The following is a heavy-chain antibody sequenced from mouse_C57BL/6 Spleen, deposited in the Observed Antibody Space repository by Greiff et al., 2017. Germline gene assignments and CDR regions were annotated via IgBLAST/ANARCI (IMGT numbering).Heavy chain of an antibody. CDR1: GYTFTSYW. D-gene: IGHD1-1*01. CDR3: TRWTVVAPYFDY. CDR2: IYPGNSDT. Sequence: EVQLQQSGTVLARPGASVKMSCKTSGYTFTSYWMHWVKQRPGQGLEWIGAIYPGNSDTSYNQKFKGKAKLTAVTSASTAYMELSSLTNEDSAVYYCTRWTVVAPYFDYWGQGTTLTVSS. J-gene: IGHJ2*01. V-gene: IGHV1-5*01.